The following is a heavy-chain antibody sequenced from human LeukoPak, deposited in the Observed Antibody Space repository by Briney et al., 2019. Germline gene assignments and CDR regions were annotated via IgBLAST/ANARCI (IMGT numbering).Heavy chain of an antibody. D-gene: IGHD6-13*01. CDR3: ARDQSSSWYVAWFDP. J-gene: IGHJ5*02. CDR2: INNDESHT. CDR1: GFTSWSYW. V-gene: IGHV3-74*01. Sequence: PGGPLRLPCAASGFTSWSYWMHWVRHAPGKGLVGVSRINNDESHTTYADTVNGRFTISRDNAKNTLYLQMNSLRVEDTAVYYCARDQSSSWYVAWFDPWGQGTLVTVSS.